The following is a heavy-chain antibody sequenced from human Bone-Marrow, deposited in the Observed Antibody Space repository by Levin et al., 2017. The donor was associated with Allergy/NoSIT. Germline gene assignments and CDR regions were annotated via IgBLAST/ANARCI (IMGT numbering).Heavy chain of an antibody. J-gene: IGHJ4*02. CDR2: IWYDGSNQ. Sequence: GESLKISCPTSGFNFRRFGMDWVRQAPGKGLEWVGVIWYDGSNQYYGDSVKGRFTISRDNAKNTVYLHMNRLRVDDTAVYYCVRERAGSFEYWGQGTLVTVSS. V-gene: IGHV3-33*04. CDR1: GFNFRRFG. CDR3: VRERAGSFEY. D-gene: IGHD3-10*01.